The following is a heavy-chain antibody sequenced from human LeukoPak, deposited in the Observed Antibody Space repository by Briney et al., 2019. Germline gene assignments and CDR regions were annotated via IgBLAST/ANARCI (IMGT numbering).Heavy chain of an antibody. V-gene: IGHV1-2*02. CDR2: INPNSGGT. J-gene: IGHJ5*02. D-gene: IGHD6-13*01. Sequence: ASVKVSCKASVYTFTGYYMHWVRQAPGQGLEWMGWINPNSGGTNYAQKFQGRVTMTRDTSISTAYMELSRLRSDDTAVYYCARDGWGSSWPRDWFDPWGQGTLVTVSS. CDR1: VYTFTGYY. CDR3: ARDGWGSSWPRDWFDP.